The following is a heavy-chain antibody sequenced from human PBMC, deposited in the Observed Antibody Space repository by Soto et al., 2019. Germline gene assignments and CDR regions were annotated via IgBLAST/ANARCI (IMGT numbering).Heavy chain of an antibody. J-gene: IGHJ4*02. Sequence: PGGSLRLSCAACRFTFSTYTINWVRQAPGKGLEWVSSISPSRSYIYQADSVKGRFTISRDDAKNSLYLQMNSLRAEDTATYYCASSLDGYNYFDYWGKGTLVGVCS. CDR1: RFTFSTYT. CDR2: ISPSRSYI. CDR3: ASSLDGYNYFDY. V-gene: IGHV3-21*01. D-gene: IGHD5-12*01.